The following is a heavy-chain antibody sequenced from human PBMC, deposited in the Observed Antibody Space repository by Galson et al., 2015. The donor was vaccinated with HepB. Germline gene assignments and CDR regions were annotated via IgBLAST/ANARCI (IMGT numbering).Heavy chain of an antibody. CDR2: INDSGGFT. J-gene: IGHJ3*02. Sequence: SLRLSCAASGFTFNTYAMSWVRQAPGKGLEWVPGINDSGGFTYYADSVKGRFTISRDNSKNTLYLQMNSLRAEDTAIYYCAKSNGGSYYGSAFDIWGQGTMVTVSS. D-gene: IGHD1-26*01. V-gene: IGHV3-23*01. CDR1: GFTFNTYA. CDR3: AKSNGGSYYGSAFDI.